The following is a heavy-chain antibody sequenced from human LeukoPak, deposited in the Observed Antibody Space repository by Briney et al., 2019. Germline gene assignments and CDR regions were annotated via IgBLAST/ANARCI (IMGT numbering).Heavy chain of an antibody. D-gene: IGHD3-22*01. CDR1: GGSFSGYY. CDR3: AWSYYYDSGMFDY. J-gene: IGHJ4*02. CDR2: INHSGST. Sequence: PSETLSLTCAVYGGSFSGYYWSWIRQPPGKGLEWIGEINHSGSTNYNPSLKSRVTISVDTSKNQFSLKLSSVTAADTAVYYCAWSYYYDSGMFDYWGQGTLVTVSS. V-gene: IGHV4-34*01.